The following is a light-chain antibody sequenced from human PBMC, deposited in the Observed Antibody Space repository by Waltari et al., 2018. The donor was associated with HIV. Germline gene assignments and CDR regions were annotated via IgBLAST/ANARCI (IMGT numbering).Light chain of an antibody. CDR1: QIIRDNF. Sequence: DILLTQTPGTLSLSPGQGATLSCWASQIIRDNFLAWYQQRPGQAPRLLMFAASSRATGIPDRFTGSGSGTEFSLTIARLEPEDYAVYYCQQYATSPTFGNGTKVEV. CDR2: AAS. CDR3: QQYATSPT. J-gene: IGKJ1*01. V-gene: IGKV3-20*01.